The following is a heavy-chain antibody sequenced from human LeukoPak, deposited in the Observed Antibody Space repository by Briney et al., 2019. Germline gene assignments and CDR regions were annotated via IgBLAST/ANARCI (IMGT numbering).Heavy chain of an antibody. J-gene: IGHJ4*02. V-gene: IGHV3-23*01. D-gene: IGHD3-16*01. Sequence: GGSLRLSCAASGLSFSSFAMSWVRQGPARGLEWVSSIRGNGDTFYADSVKGRFTLSSDSSTNTVYFQLNNLRVEDTAIYYCARASWVSSTDAVRWGQGTLDTVSS. CDR3: ARASWVSSTDAVR. CDR1: GLSFSSFA. CDR2: IRGNGDT.